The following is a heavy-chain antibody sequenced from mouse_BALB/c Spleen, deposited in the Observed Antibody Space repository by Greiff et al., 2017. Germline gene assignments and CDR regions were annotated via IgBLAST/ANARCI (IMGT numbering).Heavy chain of an antibody. Sequence: EVQVVESGGGLVKPGGSLKLSCAASGFTFSDYYMYWVRQTPEKRLEWVATISDGGSYTYYPDSVKGRFTISRDNARNNLYLQMSSLKSEDTAMYYCARGNYDYERFMDYWGQGTSVTVSS. J-gene: IGHJ4*01. D-gene: IGHD2-4*01. CDR3: ARGNYDYERFMDY. V-gene: IGHV5-4*02. CDR2: ISDGGSYT. CDR1: GFTFSDYY.